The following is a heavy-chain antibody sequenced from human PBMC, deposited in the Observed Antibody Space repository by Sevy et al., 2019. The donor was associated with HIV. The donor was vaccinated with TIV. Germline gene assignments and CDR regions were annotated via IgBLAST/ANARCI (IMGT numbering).Heavy chain of an antibody. CDR3: ARMTTVRGVIITYSSGWSGGDY. Sequence: SETLSLTCTVSGGSISSGDYYWGWIRQPSGKCREWIGYIYYSGSTYYNPSLKSRVTISVDTSKNQFSLKLSSVTAADTAVYYCARMTTVRGVIITYSSGWSGGDYWGQGTLVTVSS. CDR1: GGSISSGDYY. J-gene: IGHJ4*02. D-gene: IGHD3-10*01. CDR2: IYYSGST. V-gene: IGHV4-30-4*01.